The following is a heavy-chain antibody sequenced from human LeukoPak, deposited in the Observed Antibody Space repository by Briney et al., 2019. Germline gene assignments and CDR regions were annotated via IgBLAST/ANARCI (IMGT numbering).Heavy chain of an antibody. CDR3: ARERLDTAMAQIRYYYYYGMDV. J-gene: IGHJ6*02. CDR2: INPNSGGT. Sequence: GAXXKVSCKASGYTFTGYYMHWVRQAPGQGLEWMGWINPNSGGTNYAQKFQGWVTMTRDTSISTAYMELSRLRSDDTAVYYCARERLDTAMAQIRYYYYYGMDVWGQGTTVTVSS. CDR1: GYTFTGYY. V-gene: IGHV1-2*04. D-gene: IGHD5-18*01.